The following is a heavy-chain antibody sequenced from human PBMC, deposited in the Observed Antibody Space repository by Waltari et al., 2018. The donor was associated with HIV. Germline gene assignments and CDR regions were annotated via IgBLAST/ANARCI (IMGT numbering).Heavy chain of an antibody. CDR2: ISSTSSFI. D-gene: IGHD3-3*01. Sequence: EVQLVESGGGLVKPGGSLRLSCVVSGFTFNTFSMKWVRQAPGKGLEWVSAISSTSSFIYYADSVKGRFTITRDNGKNSLYLQINDLRGEDTAVYYCASEDFWSGPHNWGQGTLVTVSS. CDR3: ASEDFWSGPHN. CDR1: GFTFNTFS. V-gene: IGHV3-21*01. J-gene: IGHJ4*02.